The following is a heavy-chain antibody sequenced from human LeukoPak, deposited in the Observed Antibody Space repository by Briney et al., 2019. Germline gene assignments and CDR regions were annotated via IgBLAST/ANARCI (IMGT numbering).Heavy chain of an antibody. D-gene: IGHD3-22*01. CDR2: INPNSGGT. J-gene: IGHJ1*01. CDR3: AREDLYYYDSSGSEYFQH. V-gene: IGHV1-2*02. Sequence: ASVKVSCKASGYTFTADYMYWVRQAPGQGLEWMGWINPNSGGTNYAQKFQGRVTMTRDTSISTAYMELSRLRSDDTAVYYCAREDLYYYDSSGSEYFQHWGQGTLVTVSS. CDR1: GYTFTADY.